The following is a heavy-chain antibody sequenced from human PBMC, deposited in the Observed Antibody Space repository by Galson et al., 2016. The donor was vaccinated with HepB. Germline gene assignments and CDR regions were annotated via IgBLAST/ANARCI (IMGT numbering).Heavy chain of an antibody. V-gene: IGHV4-4*02. D-gene: IGHD4-17*01. J-gene: IGHJ5*02. CDR1: GGSISSTNR. CDR2: INYSGKT. Sequence: ETLSLTCAVSGGSISSTNRWSWVRQPPGKGLEWIGNINYSGKTHYNPSLRRRPTISVDTSKNQLSLILGSVTAADTAVYYCARETNGEYDDWFGPWGRGTQVIVSS. CDR3: ARETNGEYDDWFGP.